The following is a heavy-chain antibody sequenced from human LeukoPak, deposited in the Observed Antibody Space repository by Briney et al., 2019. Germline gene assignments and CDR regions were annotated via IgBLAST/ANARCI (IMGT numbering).Heavy chain of an antibody. CDR1: GYSFTSYW. J-gene: IGHJ3*02. D-gene: IGHD2-2*01. Sequence: GESLKISXKGSGYSFTSYWIGWVRQMPGKGLEWTGIIYPGDSDTRYSPSFQGQVTISADKSISTAYLQWSSLKASDTAMYYCARLSGSTSSRDAFDIWGQGTMVTVSS. CDR3: ARLSGSTSSRDAFDI. V-gene: IGHV5-51*01. CDR2: IYPGDSDT.